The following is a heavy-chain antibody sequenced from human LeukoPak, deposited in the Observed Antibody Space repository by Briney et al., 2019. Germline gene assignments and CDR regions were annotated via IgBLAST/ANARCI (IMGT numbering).Heavy chain of an antibody. D-gene: IGHD6-13*01. V-gene: IGHV3-9*01. CDR2: ISWNSGSI. CDR1: GFTFDDYA. Sequence: QTGGSLRLSCAASGFTFDDYAMHWVRQAPGKGLEWVSGISWNSGSIGYADSVKGRFTISRDNAKNSLYLQMNSLRAEDTALYYCAKELYSSSWLNYYGMDVWGRGTTVTVSS. J-gene: IGHJ6*02. CDR3: AKELYSSSWLNYYGMDV.